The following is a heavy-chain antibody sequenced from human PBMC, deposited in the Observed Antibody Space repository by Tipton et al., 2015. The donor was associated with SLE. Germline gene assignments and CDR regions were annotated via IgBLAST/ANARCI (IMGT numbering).Heavy chain of an antibody. CDR3: TRHEGVRGYFDL. D-gene: IGHD3-22*01. Sequence: SLRLSCAAPGFTFSGSAMHWVRQASGKGLEWVGRIRSKANSYATAYAASVKGRFTISRDDSKNTAYLQMNSLKTEDTAVYYCTRHEGVRGYFDLRGRGTLVTVSS. V-gene: IGHV3-73*01. J-gene: IGHJ2*01. CDR2: IRSKANSYAT. CDR1: GFTFSGSA.